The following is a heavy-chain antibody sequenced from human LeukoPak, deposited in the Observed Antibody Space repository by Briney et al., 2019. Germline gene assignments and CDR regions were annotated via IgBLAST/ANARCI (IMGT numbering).Heavy chain of an antibody. Sequence: SQTLSLTCTVSGGSISSGSYYWSWIRQPAGKGLEWIGRIYTSGSTNYYPSLKSRVNISVDTSKNQFSLKLSSVTAADTAVYYCAREQIVVVPAAPGGYYYYMDVWGKGTTVTVSS. V-gene: IGHV4-61*02. CDR2: IYTSGST. CDR3: AREQIVVVPAAPGGYYYYMDV. J-gene: IGHJ6*03. CDR1: GGSISSGSYY. D-gene: IGHD2-2*01.